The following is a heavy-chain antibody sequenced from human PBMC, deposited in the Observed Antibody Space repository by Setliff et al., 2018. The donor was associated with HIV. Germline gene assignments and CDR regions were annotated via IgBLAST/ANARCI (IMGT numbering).Heavy chain of an antibody. D-gene: IGHD3-9*01. Sequence: PSETLSLTCAVSGGSISRTNWWNWVRQAPGKGLEWVSSISSSSSYIHYADSVKGRFTISRDNAKNSLYLQMNSLRAEDTAVYYCARRFLTVHMEVWGKGTTVTVSS. V-gene: IGHV3-21*01. CDR2: ISSSSSYI. CDR3: ARRFLTVHMEV. J-gene: IGHJ6*03. CDR1: GGSISRTN.